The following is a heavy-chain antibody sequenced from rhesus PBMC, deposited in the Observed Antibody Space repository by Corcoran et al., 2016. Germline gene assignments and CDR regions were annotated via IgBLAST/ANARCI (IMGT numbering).Heavy chain of an antibody. D-gene: IGHD6-25*01. CDR2: INIVGVSK. V-gene: IGHV3S42*01. CDR1: GFTFSSYW. Sequence: EVQLVESGGGLAKPGGSLRLSCAASGFTFSSYWMNWVRQTPGKGLEWISAINIVGVSKYYADSVKVRFTISRDNSKNTLSLQMNSLRAEDTAVYYCAKVGGSWGYWGQGVLVTVSS. CDR3: AKVGGSWGY. J-gene: IGHJ4*01.